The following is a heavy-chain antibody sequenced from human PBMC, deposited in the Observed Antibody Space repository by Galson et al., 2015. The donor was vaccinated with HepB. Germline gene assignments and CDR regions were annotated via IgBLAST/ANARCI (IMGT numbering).Heavy chain of an antibody. CDR1: GFTFSSYA. Sequence: SLRLSCAASGFTFSSYAMSWVRQAPGKGLEWVSAISGSGGSTYYADSVKGRFTISRDNSKNTLYLQMNSLRAEDTAVYYCAKAPSYGDYYYYYGMDVWGQGTTVTVSS. D-gene: IGHD4-17*01. V-gene: IGHV3-23*01. CDR3: AKAPSYGDYYYYYGMDV. CDR2: ISGSGGST. J-gene: IGHJ6*02.